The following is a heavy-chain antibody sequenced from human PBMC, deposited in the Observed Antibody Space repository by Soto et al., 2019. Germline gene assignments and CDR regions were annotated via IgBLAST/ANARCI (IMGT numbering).Heavy chain of an antibody. CDR3: ARVARAIADRPLGWFDP. V-gene: IGHV1-18*04. Sequence: ASVKVSCKASGYTFTSYGISWVRQAPGQGLEWMGWISAYNGNTNYAQKLQGRVTMTTDTSTSTAYMELRSLRSDDTAVYYCARVARAIADRPLGWFDPWGQGTLVTVSS. CDR1: GYTFTSYG. J-gene: IGHJ5*02. D-gene: IGHD6-6*01. CDR2: ISAYNGNT.